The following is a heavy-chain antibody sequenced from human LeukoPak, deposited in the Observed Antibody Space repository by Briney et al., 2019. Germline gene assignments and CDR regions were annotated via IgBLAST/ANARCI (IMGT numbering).Heavy chain of an antibody. Sequence: PGGSLRLSCAASGFTFSSYAMSWVRQAPGKGLEWLSAISGSGGSTYYADSVKGRFTISRDNSKNTLYLQMNSLRAEDTAVYYCARGGASELYYFDYWGQGTLVTVSS. CDR2: ISGSGGST. J-gene: IGHJ4*02. CDR3: ARGGASELYYFDY. CDR1: GFTFSSYA. V-gene: IGHV3-23*01. D-gene: IGHD2-15*01.